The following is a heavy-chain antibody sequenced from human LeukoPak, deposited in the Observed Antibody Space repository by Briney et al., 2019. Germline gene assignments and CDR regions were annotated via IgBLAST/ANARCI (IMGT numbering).Heavy chain of an antibody. V-gene: IGHV3-21*01. J-gene: IGHJ5*02. CDR1: GFTFSDYS. Sequence: GGSLRLYCAASGFTFSDYSMNWVRQAPGKGLEWVSAIIKSGSHIYYADSVKGRFTISRDNANNSLCLQMTGLRAEDTAVYYCARGRGGDNSNWFDPWGPGTLVTVSS. D-gene: IGHD1-20*01. CDR2: IIKSGSHI. CDR3: ARGRGGDNSNWFDP.